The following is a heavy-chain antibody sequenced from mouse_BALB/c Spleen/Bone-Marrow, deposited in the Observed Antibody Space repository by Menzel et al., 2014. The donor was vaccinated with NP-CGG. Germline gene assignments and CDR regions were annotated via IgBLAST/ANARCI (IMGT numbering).Heavy chain of an antibody. CDR3: ARYYQARDY. Sequence: VQLQQSGAELVTPGASVKLSCTASGFNIKDTCMHWVKQRPDQGLEWIGRIDPATGHTKYHPTFQGKAPITADTSSNTAYLQLSSLTSEDTAVYDGARYYQARDYWGQGTSGTVTS. CDR2: IDPATGHT. CDR1: GFNIKDTC. V-gene: IGHV14-3*02. J-gene: IGHJ4*01.